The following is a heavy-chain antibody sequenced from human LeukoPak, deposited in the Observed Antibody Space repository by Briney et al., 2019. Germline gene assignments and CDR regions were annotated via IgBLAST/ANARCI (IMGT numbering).Heavy chain of an antibody. CDR1: GYTFTGYY. J-gene: IGHJ4*02. Sequence: ASVKVSGKASGYTFTGYYIHWVRQAPGQGLEWMGWINPNSGGTNYAQQFQGRVTMTRDTSISTAYMELSGLRSDDTALYYCARAGYSGYDYNYWGQGTLATVSS. V-gene: IGHV1-2*02. CDR2: INPNSGGT. CDR3: ARAGYSGYDYNY. D-gene: IGHD5-12*01.